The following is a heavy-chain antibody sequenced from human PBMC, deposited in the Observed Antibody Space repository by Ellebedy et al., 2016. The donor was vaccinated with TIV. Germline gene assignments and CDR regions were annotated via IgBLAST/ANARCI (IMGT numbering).Heavy chain of an antibody. J-gene: IGHJ5*02. Sequence: ASVKVSCXASGYTFTSYYMHWVRQAPGQGLEWMGIINPSGGSTSYAQKFQGRVTMTRDTSTSTVYMELSSLRSEDTAVYYCAREKGTTETAQLFDPWGQGTLVTVSS. CDR3: AREKGTTETAQLFDP. D-gene: IGHD4-11*01. CDR1: GYTFTSYY. CDR2: INPSGGST. V-gene: IGHV1-46*01.